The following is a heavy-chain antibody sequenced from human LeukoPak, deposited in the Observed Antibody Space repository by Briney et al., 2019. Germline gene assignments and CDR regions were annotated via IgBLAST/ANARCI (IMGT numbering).Heavy chain of an antibody. D-gene: IGHD2-8*02. CDR3: ARRPRYCTGGVCSYFDY. Sequence: GESLRISCKGSGNSFTSYWIGWVRQMPGKGLEWMGIIYPGDSDTRYSPSFQGQVTISADKSISTAYVQWSSLKASDTAMYYCARRPRYCTGGVCSYFDYWGQGTLVTVSS. J-gene: IGHJ4*02. CDR2: IYPGDSDT. V-gene: IGHV5-51*01. CDR1: GNSFTSYW.